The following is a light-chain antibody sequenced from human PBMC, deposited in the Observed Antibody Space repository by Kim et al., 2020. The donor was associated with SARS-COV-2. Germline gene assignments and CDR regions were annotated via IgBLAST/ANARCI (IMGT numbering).Light chain of an antibody. CDR2: EVS. CDR1: TSDVGYYNL. J-gene: IGLJ2*01. V-gene: IGLV2-23*02. CDR3: CSYAGSGTLV. Sequence: QSALTQPASVSGSPGQSITISCTGTTSDVGYYNLVSWYQQHPSKVPKLLIYEVSKRPSAVSSRFSGSKSGYTASLTISGLQAEDEADYYCCSYAGSGTLVFGGGTQLTVL.